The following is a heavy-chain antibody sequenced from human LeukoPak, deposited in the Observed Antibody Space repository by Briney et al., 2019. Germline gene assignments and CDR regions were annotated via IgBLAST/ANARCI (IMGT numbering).Heavy chain of an antibody. Sequence: GGSLRLSCEASGFTFSSYWMSWVRQAPGKGLEWVANIKQDGSEKYYVDSVKGRFTISRDNAKNSLYLQMNSLRAEDTAVYYCAREGIAVAVYLNYWGQGTLVTVSS. CDR1: GFTFSSYW. J-gene: IGHJ4*02. V-gene: IGHV3-7*03. D-gene: IGHD6-19*01. CDR3: AREGIAVAVYLNY. CDR2: IKQDGSEK.